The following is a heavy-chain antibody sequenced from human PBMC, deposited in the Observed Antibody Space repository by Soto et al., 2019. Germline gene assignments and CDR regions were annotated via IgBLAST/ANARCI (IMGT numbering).Heavy chain of an antibody. Sequence: GGSLRLSCAASGFTFSSYWMSWVRQAPGKGLEWVANIKQDGSEKYYLDSVKGRFTISRDNAKNSLYLQMNSLRAEDTAVYYCARVRELLWFGELFDYYYGMDVWGQGTTVTVSS. D-gene: IGHD3-10*01. J-gene: IGHJ6*02. CDR1: GFTFSSYW. CDR3: ARVRELLWFGELFDYYYGMDV. V-gene: IGHV3-7*05. CDR2: IKQDGSEK.